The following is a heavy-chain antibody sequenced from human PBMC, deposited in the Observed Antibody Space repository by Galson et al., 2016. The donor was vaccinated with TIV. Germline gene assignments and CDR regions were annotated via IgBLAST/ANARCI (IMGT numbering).Heavy chain of an antibody. CDR3: ARTAGGIDQ. CDR1: GYGFVDYW. D-gene: IGHD1-26*01. V-gene: IGHV5-51*01. Sequence: QSGAEVKKPGESLKISCKHSGYGFVDYWIVWVRQRPEKGLEWMGIVYLGDSVTRYSPSFKGQVAISADKSSNTAYLQWSRLQASDTAMYYCARTAGGIDQWGQGTLVTVSS. CDR2: VYLGDSVT. J-gene: IGHJ4*02.